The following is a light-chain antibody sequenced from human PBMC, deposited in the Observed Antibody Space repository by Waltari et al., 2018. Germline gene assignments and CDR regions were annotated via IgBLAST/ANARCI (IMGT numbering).Light chain of an antibody. CDR3: QQRSNWPPT. Sequence: EIVLTQSPATLSLSPGERATLACRASQSVSSYLAWYQQKPGQAPRLLIYEASNRATGVPARFSGSGSGTDFTLTISSLEPEDCAVYYCQQRSNWPPTFGQGTKVEIK. V-gene: IGKV3-11*01. J-gene: IGKJ1*01. CDR2: EAS. CDR1: QSVSSY.